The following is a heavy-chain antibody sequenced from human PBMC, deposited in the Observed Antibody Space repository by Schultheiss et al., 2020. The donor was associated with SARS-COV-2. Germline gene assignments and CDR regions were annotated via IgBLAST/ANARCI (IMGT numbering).Heavy chain of an antibody. CDR1: GYTLTELS. D-gene: IGHD4-17*01. J-gene: IGHJ4*02. Sequence: ASVKVSCKVSGYTLTELSMHWVRQAPGKGLEWMGGFDPEDGETIYAQKFQGRVTMTRNTSISTAYMELSSLRSEDTAVYYCARGAGGDYGDPNFDYWGQGTLVTVSS. CDR2: FDPEDGET. CDR3: ARGAGGDYGDPNFDY. V-gene: IGHV1-24*01.